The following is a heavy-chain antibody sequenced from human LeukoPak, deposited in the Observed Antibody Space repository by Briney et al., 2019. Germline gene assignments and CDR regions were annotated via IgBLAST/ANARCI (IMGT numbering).Heavy chain of an antibody. CDR3: ARDPSHYDFWSGYYTRWFDP. D-gene: IGHD3-3*01. CDR2: IIPIFGTA. J-gene: IGHJ5*02. Sequence: SVKVSCKASGGTFSSYAISWVRQAPGQGLEWMGGIIPIFGTANYAQKFQGRVTITADESTSTAYMELRSLRSDDTVVYYCARDPSHYDFWSGYYTRWFDPWGQGTLVTVSS. CDR1: GGTFSSYA. V-gene: IGHV1-69*01.